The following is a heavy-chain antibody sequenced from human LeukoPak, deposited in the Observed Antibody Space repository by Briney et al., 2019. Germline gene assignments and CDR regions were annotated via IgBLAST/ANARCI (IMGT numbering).Heavy chain of an antibody. V-gene: IGHV3-7*01. CDR1: GFTFSSYA. CDR2: IKQDGGEE. Sequence: QSGGSLRLSCAASGFTFSSYAMSWVRQAPGKGLEWVANIKQDGGEEHYVDSVKGRFTISRDNAKNSLYLQMNSLRAEDTAVYYCARDKSADYGDSYFDSWGQGILVTVSS. CDR3: ARDKSADYGDSYFDS. J-gene: IGHJ4*02. D-gene: IGHD4-17*01.